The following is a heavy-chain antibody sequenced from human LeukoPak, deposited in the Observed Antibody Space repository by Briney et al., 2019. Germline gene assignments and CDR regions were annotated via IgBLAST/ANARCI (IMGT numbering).Heavy chain of an antibody. CDR3: ARRYDTSGRLDY. CDR2: IYYIGGT. V-gene: IGHV4-59*08. J-gene: IGHJ4*02. Sequence: SETLSLTCTVSGGSIRSYYWSWIRQPPGKGLEWIGYIYYIGGTNYNPSLKSRVTISLDTSKNQFSRKLNSVTAADTAVYYCARRYDTSGRLDYWGQGTLVTVSS. D-gene: IGHD3-22*01. CDR1: GGSIRSYY.